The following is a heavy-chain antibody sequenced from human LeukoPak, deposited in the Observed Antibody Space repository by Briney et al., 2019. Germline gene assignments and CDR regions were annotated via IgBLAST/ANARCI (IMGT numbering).Heavy chain of an antibody. CDR1: GFPFDRYW. V-gene: IGHV3-7*01. CDR2: IKHDGSEK. Sequence: QPGGSLRLSCVASGFPFDRYWMSWVRQAPGKGLEWVANIKHDGSEKNFVDSVKGRFTISRDNAENSLFLQMNSLRADDTAVYFCAKRGVVIRVILVGFHKEAYYFDSWGQGALVTVSS. CDR3: AKRGVVIRVILVGFHKEAYYFDS. D-gene: IGHD3-22*01. J-gene: IGHJ4*02.